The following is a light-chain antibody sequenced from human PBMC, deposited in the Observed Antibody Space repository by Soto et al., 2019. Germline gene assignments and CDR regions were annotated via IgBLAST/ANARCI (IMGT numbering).Light chain of an antibody. CDR2: AAS. Sequence: DIQMTQSPSSLSASVGDRVTITCRASQSISSYLNWYQQKPGKAPKLLIYAASSLQSGVPSRFSGSGSGTDFTLTISSLQPEDFATYYCQQSNTFGPGTKLEIK. V-gene: IGKV1-39*01. CDR1: QSISSY. J-gene: IGKJ2*01. CDR3: QQSNT.